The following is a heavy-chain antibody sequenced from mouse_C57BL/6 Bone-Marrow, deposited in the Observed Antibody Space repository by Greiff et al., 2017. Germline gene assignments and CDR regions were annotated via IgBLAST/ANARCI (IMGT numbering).Heavy chain of an antibody. CDR2: LSDGGSYT. Sequence: EVQLVESGGGLVKPGGSLKLSCAASGFTFSSYAMSWVRQTPEKRLEWVATLSDGGSYTYYPDNVKGRFTISRDNAKNNLYLQMSHLKSEDTAMYYCARDWDYYGSSYDYFDYWGQGTTLTVSS. J-gene: IGHJ2*01. CDR1: GFTFSSYA. V-gene: IGHV5-4*01. D-gene: IGHD1-1*01. CDR3: ARDWDYYGSSYDYFDY.